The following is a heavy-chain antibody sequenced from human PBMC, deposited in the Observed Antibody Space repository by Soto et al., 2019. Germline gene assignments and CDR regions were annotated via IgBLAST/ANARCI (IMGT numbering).Heavy chain of an antibody. D-gene: IGHD5-12*01. V-gene: IGHV3-7*03. CDR2: IKQDGSEK. Sequence: VRLSCAASGFTFSSYWMSWVRQAPLKGLEWVANIKQDGSEKYYVDSVKGRFTISRDNAKNSLYLQMNSLRAEDTAVYYCARGPRRDGYKSLWYFDLWGRGTLVTVSS. CDR1: GFTFSSYW. CDR3: ARGPRRDGYKSLWYFDL. J-gene: IGHJ2*01.